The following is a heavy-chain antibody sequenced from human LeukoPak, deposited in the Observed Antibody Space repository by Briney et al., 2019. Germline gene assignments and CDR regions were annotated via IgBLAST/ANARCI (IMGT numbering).Heavy chain of an antibody. Sequence: SETLSLTCTVSGGSIINYYWSWIRQSAGTGLEWVGRIYITGSTNYNPSLQSRLSMSVDTSKNQFSLRLTSVSAADTAVYYCARLKYYDSTGYSPGYYMDVGGKGITVTVSS. V-gene: IGHV4-4*07. CDR3: ARLKYYDSTGYSPGYYMDV. D-gene: IGHD3-22*01. J-gene: IGHJ6*03. CDR1: GGSIINYY. CDR2: IYITGST.